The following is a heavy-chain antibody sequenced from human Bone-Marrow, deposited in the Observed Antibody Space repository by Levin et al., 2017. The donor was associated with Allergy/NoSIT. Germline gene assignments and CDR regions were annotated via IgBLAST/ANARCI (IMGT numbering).Heavy chain of an antibody. CDR3: ARDPAVTRDGYSDL. V-gene: IGHV1-2*02. CDR2: INPNNGAT. D-gene: IGHD4-17*01. CDR1: GFAFTDYY. J-gene: IGHJ2*01. Sequence: GESLKISCKASGFAFTDYYMHRVRQAPGQGLEWLGWINPNNGATKYALKFQDRVTMTRDTSISTAYMEFRRLRSDDTAVFYCARDPAVTRDGYSDLWGRGTLVSVSS.